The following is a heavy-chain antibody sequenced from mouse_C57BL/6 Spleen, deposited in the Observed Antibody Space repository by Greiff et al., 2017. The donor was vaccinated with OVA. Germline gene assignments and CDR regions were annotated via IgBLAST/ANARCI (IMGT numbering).Heavy chain of an antibody. CDR1: GYTFTSYW. Sequence: QVQLKQPGAELVKPGASVKLSCKASGYTFTSYWMQWVKQRPGQGLEWIGEIDPSDSYTNYNQKFKGKATLTVDTSSSTAYMQLSSLTSEDSAVYYCAPIGNYGHYYAMDYWGQGTSVTVSS. J-gene: IGHJ4*01. V-gene: IGHV1-50*01. CDR2: IDPSDSYT. D-gene: IGHD1-1*01. CDR3: APIGNYGHYYAMDY.